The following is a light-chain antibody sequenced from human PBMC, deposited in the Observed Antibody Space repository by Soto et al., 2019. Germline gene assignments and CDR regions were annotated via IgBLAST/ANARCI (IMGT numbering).Light chain of an antibody. CDR3: QQYDSSPKT. CDR1: QSVSNY. Sequence: DIVLTQSPATLSLSPGERATLSCRASQSVSNYLVWYQQKPGQAPRLLIYEASNRATGIPARFSGSGSGTDFTLTISSLEPEDFAVYYCQQYDSSPKTFGQGTKVDIK. CDR2: EAS. J-gene: IGKJ1*01. V-gene: IGKV3-11*01.